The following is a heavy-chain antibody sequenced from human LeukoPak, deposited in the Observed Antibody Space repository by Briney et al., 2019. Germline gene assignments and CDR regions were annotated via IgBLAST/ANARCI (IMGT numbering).Heavy chain of an antibody. CDR1: GFTFSNAW. CDR3: TRGMLRQPPDY. J-gene: IGHJ4*02. D-gene: IGHD3-10*02. V-gene: IGHV3-15*01. CDR2: IKSKTDGGTT. Sequence: GGSLRLSCAASGFTFSNAWMSWVRQAPGKGLEWVGRIKSKTDGGTTDYAAPVKGRFTISRDNSKNTLYLQMNSLGVEDTAIYYCTRGMLRQPPDYWGQGMLVTVSS.